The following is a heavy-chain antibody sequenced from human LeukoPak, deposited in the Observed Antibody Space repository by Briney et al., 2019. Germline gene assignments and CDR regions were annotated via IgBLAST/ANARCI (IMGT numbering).Heavy chain of an antibody. Sequence: ASVKVSCKASGYTFTNYGVSWVRQAPGQGLEWTGWISTFNANTNNAQKFQGRVTMTTDTSTSTVYMELGSLRSDDTAVYYCARGQVYWYFDLWGRGTLVTVSS. V-gene: IGHV1-18*01. CDR3: ARGQVYWYFDL. CDR2: ISTFNANT. J-gene: IGHJ2*01. CDR1: GYTFTNYG.